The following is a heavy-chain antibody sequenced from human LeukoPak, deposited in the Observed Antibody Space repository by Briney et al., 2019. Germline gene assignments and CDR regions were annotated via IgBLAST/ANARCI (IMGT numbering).Heavy chain of an antibody. CDR1: GFTFSDSS. CDR3: ARTTVVTLIDY. V-gene: IGHV3-21*01. Sequence: GGSLRLSCVASGFTFSDSSMSWVRQAPGKGLEWVSSISSSSSYIYYADSVKGRFTVSRDNAKNSLYLLMNSLRAEDTAVYYCARTTVVTLIDYWGQGTLVTVSS. J-gene: IGHJ4*02. CDR2: ISSSSSYI. D-gene: IGHD4-23*01.